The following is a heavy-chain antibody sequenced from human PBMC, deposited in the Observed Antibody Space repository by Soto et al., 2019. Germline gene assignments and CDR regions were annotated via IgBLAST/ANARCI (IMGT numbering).Heavy chain of an antibody. CDR3: GRDGAITDYTYLDH. J-gene: IGHJ4*02. CDR1: GFTFDDYS. CDR2: ISWDGRST. D-gene: IGHD4-4*01. Sequence: GGSVRLSCAASGFTFDDYSMHWVRQAPGKGLEWVSLISWDGRSTYYADSVRGRFTISRDNSKNSLYLQMNSLTTEDTAFYYCGRDGAITDYTYLDHWGQGALVSVTS. V-gene: IGHV3-43*01.